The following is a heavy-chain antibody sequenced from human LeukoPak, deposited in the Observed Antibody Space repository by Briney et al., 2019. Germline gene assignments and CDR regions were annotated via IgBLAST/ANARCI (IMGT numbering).Heavy chain of an antibody. V-gene: IGHV3-74*01. Sequence: GGSLRLSCAASGFTFSSYWMHWVRQAPGKGLVWVSRINTDGSITSYADSVKGRFTISRDNAKNTLYLQMNSLRAEDTAVYYCARDEPTVTTGPPVGSWGQGTLVTVSS. CDR3: ARDEPTVTTGPPVGS. J-gene: IGHJ4*02. D-gene: IGHD4-17*01. CDR2: INTDGSIT. CDR1: GFTFSSYW.